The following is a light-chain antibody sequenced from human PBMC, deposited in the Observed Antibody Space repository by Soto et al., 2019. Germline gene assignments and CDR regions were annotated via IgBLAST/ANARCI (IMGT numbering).Light chain of an antibody. CDR3: QQYNNWPYWT. CDR2: GAS. CDR1: QSVSRN. V-gene: IGKV3-15*01. Sequence: EIVMTQSPATLSVSPGERATLSCRASQSVSRNLAWYQQKPGQAPRLLIYGASTRATGIPARFSGSGSGTEFTLTISSLQSEDFAVYYCQQYNNWPYWTFGQGTKVEIK. J-gene: IGKJ1*01.